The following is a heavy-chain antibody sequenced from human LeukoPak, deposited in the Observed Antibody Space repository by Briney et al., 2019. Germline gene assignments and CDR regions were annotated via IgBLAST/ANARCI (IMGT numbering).Heavy chain of an antibody. J-gene: IGHJ4*02. CDR3: ARASGYYYDSSGY. V-gene: IGHV1-8*01. Sequence: ASVKVSCKASGYTFTSYDINWVRQATGQGLEWMGWMNPNSGNIGYAQKFQGRVTMTRNTSISTAYMELSSLRSEDTAVYYCARASGYYYDSSGYWGQGTLVTVSS. D-gene: IGHD3-22*01. CDR1: GYTFTSYD. CDR2: MNPNSGNI.